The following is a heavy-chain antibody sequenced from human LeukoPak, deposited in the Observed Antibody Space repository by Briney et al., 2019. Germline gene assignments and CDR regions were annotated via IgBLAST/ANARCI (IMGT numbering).Heavy chain of an antibody. J-gene: IGHJ6*03. CDR1: GGSISSSSYY. CDR2: IYYSGST. Sequence: PSETLSLTCTVSGGSISSSSYYWGWIRQPPGKGLEWIGSIYYSGSTYYNPSLKSRVTISVDTSKNQFSLKLSSVTAADTAVYYCAREGAARLRYYYYYYMDVWGKGTTVTVSS. CDR3: AREGAARLRYYYYYYMDV. D-gene: IGHD6-6*01. V-gene: IGHV4-39*07.